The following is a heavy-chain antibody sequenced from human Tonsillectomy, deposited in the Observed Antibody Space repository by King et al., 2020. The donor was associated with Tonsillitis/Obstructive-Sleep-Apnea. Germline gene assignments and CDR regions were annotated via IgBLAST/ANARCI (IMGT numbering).Heavy chain of an antibody. D-gene: IGHD2-2*02. CDR1: GYTFTSYY. Sequence: QLVQSGAEVKKPGASVKVSCKASGYTFTSYYMHWVRQAPGQGLEWMGIINPSGGSTSYAQKFQGRVTMTRETSTSTVYMELSSLRSEDTAVYYCARSGAYCNSTSCYKFVDYWGQGTLVTVSS. CDR2: INPSGGST. J-gene: IGHJ4*02. CDR3: ARSGAYCNSTSCYKFVDY. V-gene: IGHV1-46*01.